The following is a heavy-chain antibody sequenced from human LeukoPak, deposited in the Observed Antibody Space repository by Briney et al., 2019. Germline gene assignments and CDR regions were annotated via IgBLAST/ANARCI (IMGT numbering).Heavy chain of an antibody. CDR2: VSGGGAST. V-gene: IGHV3-23*01. D-gene: IGHD3-16*01. CDR3: AKFSGRLLEEYYFDY. CDR1: GFTFSTYA. J-gene: IGHJ4*02. Sequence: GGSLRLSCAASGFTFSTYAMSWVRQAPGKGLEWVSDVSGGGASTYYADSVKGRFTISRDNSKSTLYLQMDSLRAEDTAVYYCAKFSGRLLEEYYFDYWGQGTLVTVSS.